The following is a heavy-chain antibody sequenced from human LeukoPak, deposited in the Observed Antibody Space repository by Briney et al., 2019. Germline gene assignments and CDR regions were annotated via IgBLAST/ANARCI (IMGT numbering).Heavy chain of an antibody. CDR2: IYYSGST. J-gene: IGHJ4*02. D-gene: IGHD6-19*01. CDR1: GGSISSGGYY. V-gene: IGHV4-31*03. Sequence: PQTLSLTCTVSGGSISSGGYYWSWIRQHPGKGLEWIGYIYYSGSTYYNPSLKSRVTISVDTSKNQFSLKLSSVTAADTAVYYCARDRAYSSGWYVPYYWGQGTLVTVSS. CDR3: ARDRAYSSGWYVPYY.